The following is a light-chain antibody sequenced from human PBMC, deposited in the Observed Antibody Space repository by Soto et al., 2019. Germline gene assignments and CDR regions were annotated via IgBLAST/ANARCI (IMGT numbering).Light chain of an antibody. CDR1: QSVSSN. CDR2: GAS. J-gene: IGKJ2*02. V-gene: IGKV3-15*01. Sequence: EIVMTQSPATLSVSPGERATLSCRASQSVSSNLAWYQQKPGQAPRLLIYGASTRATGIPARFSGSGSGTXFXLTIXXLQSEDFAVYYCQQYNNWPRTFGQGTKLEIK. CDR3: QQYNNWPRT.